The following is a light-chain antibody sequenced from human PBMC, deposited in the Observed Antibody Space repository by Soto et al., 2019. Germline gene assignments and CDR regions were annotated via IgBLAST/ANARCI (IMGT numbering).Light chain of an antibody. CDR3: QSYDSSLSGYV. CDR2: GNS. CDR1: SSNIGAGYD. Sequence: QSVLTQPPSGSGAPGQRVTISCTGSSSNIGAGYDVHWYQQLPGTAPKLLIYGNSNRPSGVPDRFSGSKSGTSVSLAITGLQAEDEADYYCQSYDSSLSGYVFGTGTKLTVL. J-gene: IGLJ1*01. V-gene: IGLV1-40*01.